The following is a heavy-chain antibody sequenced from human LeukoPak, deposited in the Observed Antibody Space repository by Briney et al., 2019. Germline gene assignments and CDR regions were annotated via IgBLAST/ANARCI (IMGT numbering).Heavy chain of an antibody. V-gene: IGHV1-18*01. CDR3: ARAGWGYYDSSGYPHYYYYYMDV. J-gene: IGHJ6*03. CDR2: ISAYSGNT. CDR1: GYTFTNYV. D-gene: IGHD3-22*01. Sequence: GASVKVSCKASGYTFTNYVISWVRQAPGQGLEWMGWISAYSGNTNYAQKLQGRVTMTTDTSTSTAYMELRSLRSDDTAVYYCARAGWGYYDSSGYPHYYYYYMDVWGKGTTVTVSS.